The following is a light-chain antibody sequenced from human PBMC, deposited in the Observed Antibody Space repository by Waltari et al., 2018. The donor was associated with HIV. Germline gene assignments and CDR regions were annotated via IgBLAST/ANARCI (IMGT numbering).Light chain of an antibody. CDR1: QSVSSN. Sequence: EIVMTQSPAPLSVSPGERATLSCRASQSVSSNLAWYQQKPGQVPRLLIYGASTRATGIPARFSGSGSGTEFTLTISSLQSEDFAVYYCQQYNNWPPLTFGGGTKVEIK. V-gene: IGKV3-15*01. CDR3: QQYNNWPPLT. J-gene: IGKJ4*01. CDR2: GAS.